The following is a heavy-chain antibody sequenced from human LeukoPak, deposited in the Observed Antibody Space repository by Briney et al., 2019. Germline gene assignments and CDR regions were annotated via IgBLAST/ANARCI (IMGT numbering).Heavy chain of an antibody. Sequence: SETLSLTCAVYGGSFSGYYLSWIRQPPGKGLEWIGEINHSGSTNYNPSLKSRVTISVDTSKNQFSLKLGSVTAADTVVYYCARVEAYYYGSGSSTLDYWGQGTLVTVSS. CDR3: ARVEAYYYGSGSSTLDY. J-gene: IGHJ4*02. D-gene: IGHD3-10*01. CDR1: GGSFSGYY. CDR2: INHSGST. V-gene: IGHV4-34*01.